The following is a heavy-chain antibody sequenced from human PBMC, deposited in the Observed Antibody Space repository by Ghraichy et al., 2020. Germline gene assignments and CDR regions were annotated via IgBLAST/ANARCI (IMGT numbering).Heavy chain of an antibody. CDR1: GFTFSNYA. V-gene: IGHV3-23*01. CDR3: AKEIKATDNPRGYFDY. Sequence: LSLTCAASGFTFSNYAMTWVRQAPGKGLEWVSAISVSGGSTYFADSVRGRCAISRDNSKNTLYLQMNSLRPEDTAVYYCAKEIKATDNPRGYFDYWGQGALVTVSS. D-gene: IGHD1-1*01. J-gene: IGHJ4*02. CDR2: ISVSGGST.